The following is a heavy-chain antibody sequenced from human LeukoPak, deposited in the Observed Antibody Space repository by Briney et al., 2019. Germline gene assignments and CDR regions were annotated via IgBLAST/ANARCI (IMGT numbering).Heavy chain of an antibody. V-gene: IGHV1-46*01. Sequence: ASVKVSCKASGYTFTSYYMHWVRQAPGQGLEWMGIINPSGGSTNYAQKFQGRVTMTRGTSTSTVCLELSSLRSEDTAVYYCASQPVGATTWAYFDYWGQGTLVTVSS. D-gene: IGHD1-26*01. J-gene: IGHJ4*02. CDR3: ASQPVGATTWAYFDY. CDR1: GYTFTSYY. CDR2: INPSGGST.